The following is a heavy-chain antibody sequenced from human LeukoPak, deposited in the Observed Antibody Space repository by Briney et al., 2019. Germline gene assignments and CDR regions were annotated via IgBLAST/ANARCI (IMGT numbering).Heavy chain of an antibody. Sequence: GGSLRLSCAASGFTFSSYSMNWVRQAPGKGLEWVANIKQDGSEKYYVDSVKGRFTISRDNAKNSLYLQMNSLRAEDTAVYYCARGNDFYWGQGTLVTVSS. V-gene: IGHV3-7*01. CDR1: GFTFSSYS. D-gene: IGHD3/OR15-3a*01. CDR2: IKQDGSEK. CDR3: ARGNDFY. J-gene: IGHJ4*02.